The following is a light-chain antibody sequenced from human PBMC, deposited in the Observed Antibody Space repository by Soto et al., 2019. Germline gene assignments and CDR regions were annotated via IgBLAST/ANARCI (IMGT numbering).Light chain of an antibody. V-gene: IGLV1-40*01. CDR2: GNR. CDR3: QAYDYSLTASV. CDR1: SSNLVAGYD. Sequence: QSVLTQPPSVSGAPGQRVTISCTGNSSNLVAGYDVHWYQQLPGAAPKLVIFGNRNRPSGVPERFSGSKSGTSASLAITGLQAEDEADYYGQAYDYSLTASVFGGGTKLTVL. J-gene: IGLJ3*02.